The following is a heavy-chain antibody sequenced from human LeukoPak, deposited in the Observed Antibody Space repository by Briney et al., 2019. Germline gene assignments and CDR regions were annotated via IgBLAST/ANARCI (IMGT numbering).Heavy chain of an antibody. D-gene: IGHD3/OR15-3a*01. J-gene: IGHJ6*03. CDR3: ARHRWTDLAYFDYMDV. Sequence: GESLKISCKASGYNFATYWIAWVRQMPGKGLEWVAIIFPADSETKYSPSFRGQVTISADKSISTAYLQWSSLKASDTAMYYRARHRWTDLAYFDYMDVWGKGTTITVSS. CDR1: GYNFATYW. V-gene: IGHV5-51*01. CDR2: IFPADSET.